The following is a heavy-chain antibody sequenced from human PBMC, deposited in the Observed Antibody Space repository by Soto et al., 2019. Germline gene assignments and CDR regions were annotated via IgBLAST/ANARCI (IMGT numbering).Heavy chain of an antibody. V-gene: IGHV1-24*01. CDR1: GYTFTSYG. D-gene: IGHD6-6*01. CDR2: FDPEDGET. J-gene: IGHJ3*02. Sequence: ASVKVSCKASGYTFTSYGISWVRQAPGQGLEWMGGFDPEDGETIYAQKFQGRVTMTEDTSTDTAYMELSSLRSEDTAVYYCATDVPKIPYSSSSAAFDIWGQGTMVTVSS. CDR3: ATDVPKIPYSSSSAAFDI.